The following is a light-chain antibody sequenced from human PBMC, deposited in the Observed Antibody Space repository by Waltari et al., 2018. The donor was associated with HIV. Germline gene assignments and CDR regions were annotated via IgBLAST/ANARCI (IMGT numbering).Light chain of an antibody. J-gene: IGLJ2*01. CDR1: RSNIGTHE. Sequence: QSVLTQPPSVSGAPGQRVTLSCTGSRSNIGTHEVHWYQQFRGTAPRLLIYNTNTPPSGVPDRFAGSKSDTSASLAIKGLQAEDEADYYCQSSDSTLSGSVFGGGTKLTVL. CDR2: NTN. V-gene: IGLV1-40*01. CDR3: QSSDSTLSGSV.